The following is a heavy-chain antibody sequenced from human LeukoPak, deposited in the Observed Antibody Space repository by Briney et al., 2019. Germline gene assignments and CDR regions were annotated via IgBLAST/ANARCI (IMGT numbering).Heavy chain of an antibody. J-gene: IGHJ4*02. CDR1: GFIFTSYA. V-gene: IGHV3-23*01. D-gene: IGHD3-22*01. CDR3: AKWLYYDPGGILDY. Sequence: PGGSLRLSCAASGFIFTSYAMSWVRQAPGKGLQWVSAISGRGYSTYYADSVRGRFTISRDTSKNTLYLQMNSLRAEDTAVYYCAKWLYYDPGGILDYWGQGTLVTVSS. CDR2: ISGRGYST.